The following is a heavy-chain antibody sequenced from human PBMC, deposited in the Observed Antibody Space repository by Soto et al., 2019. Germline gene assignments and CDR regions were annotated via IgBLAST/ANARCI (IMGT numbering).Heavy chain of an antibody. V-gene: IGHV3-7*01. CDR2: IKQDGSEK. J-gene: IGHJ4*02. D-gene: IGHD3-22*01. CDR1: GFTFSSYW. Sequence: PVGSLRLSCAASGFTFSSYWMSWVRQAPGEGLEWVANIKQDGSEKYYVDSVKGRFTISRDNAKNSLYLQMNSLRAEDTAVYYCARENYYDSSGYPGYWGQGTLVTVSS. CDR3: ARENYYDSSGYPGY.